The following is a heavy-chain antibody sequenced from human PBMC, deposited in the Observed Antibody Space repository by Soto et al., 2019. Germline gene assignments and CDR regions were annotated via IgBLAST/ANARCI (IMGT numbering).Heavy chain of an antibody. CDR3: ARYTRQYSSSWRGFDP. CDR2: IYSGGST. Sequence: PGGSLRLSCAASGFTVSSNYMSWVRQAPGKGLEWVSVIYSGGSTYYADSVKGRFTISRDNSKNTLYLQMNSLRAEDTAVYYCARYTRQYSSSWRGFDPWGQGTLVTVSS. J-gene: IGHJ5*02. D-gene: IGHD6-13*01. V-gene: IGHV3-53*01. CDR1: GFTVSSNY.